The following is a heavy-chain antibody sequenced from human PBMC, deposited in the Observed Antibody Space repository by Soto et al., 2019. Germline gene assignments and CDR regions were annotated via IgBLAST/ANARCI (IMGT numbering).Heavy chain of an antibody. CDR2: FSGSGGST. V-gene: IGHV3-23*01. Sequence: PGGSLRLSCAASGFTFSIYAMSWFRQAPGKGLEWVSAFSGSGGSTYYAGSVKGRLTISRDNSKNTLYLQMNSLRAEDTAVYYCAKWIFSGNYYYYYGMDVWRQGTTVTVSS. D-gene: IGHD3-3*01. J-gene: IGHJ6*02. CDR3: AKWIFSGNYYYYYGMDV. CDR1: GFTFSIYA.